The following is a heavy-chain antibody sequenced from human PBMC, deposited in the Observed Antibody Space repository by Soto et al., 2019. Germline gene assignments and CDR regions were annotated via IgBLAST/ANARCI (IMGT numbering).Heavy chain of an antibody. V-gene: IGHV5-51*01. CDR1: GYNFANFW. D-gene: IGHD2-8*02. CDR2: IFSGDSDT. CDR3: AAGYSTGLDAFDI. Sequence: GESLKISCKGSGYNFANFWIGWVRQMPGKGLEWMVMIFSGDSDTKNSPSLEGQITMSVDKSDSSAYLQWRSLKASDTAIYYCAAGYSTGLDAFDIWGQGTMVTVSS. J-gene: IGHJ3*02.